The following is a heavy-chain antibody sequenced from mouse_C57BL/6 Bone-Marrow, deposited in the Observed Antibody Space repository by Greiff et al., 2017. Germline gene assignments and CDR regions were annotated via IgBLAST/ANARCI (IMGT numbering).Heavy chain of an antibody. CDR1: GYTFTSYW. CDR2: IYPGNSDT. Sequence: VQLQQSGTVLARPGASVKMSCKTSGYTFTSYWMHWVKQRPGQGLEWIGAIYPGNSDTSYNQKFTGKAKLTAVTSARTAYLELSSLTNEDAAVYYYRATTVVAFDYWGQGTTLTVSS. D-gene: IGHD1-1*01. J-gene: IGHJ2*01. V-gene: IGHV1-5*01. CDR3: RATTVVAFDY.